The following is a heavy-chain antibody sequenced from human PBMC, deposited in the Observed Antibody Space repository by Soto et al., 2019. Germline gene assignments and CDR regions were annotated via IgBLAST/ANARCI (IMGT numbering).Heavy chain of an antibody. CDR2: ISSSSSTI. J-gene: IGHJ6*02. V-gene: IGHV3-48*02. Sequence: GGSLRLSCAASGFTFSSYSMNWVRQAPGKGLEWVSYISSSSSTIYYADSVKGRFTISRDNAKNSLYLQMNSLRDEDTAVYYCARDRPGGIVVVPAAGGMDVWGQGTTVTVSS. D-gene: IGHD2-2*01. CDR1: GFTFSSYS. CDR3: ARDRPGGIVVVPAAGGMDV.